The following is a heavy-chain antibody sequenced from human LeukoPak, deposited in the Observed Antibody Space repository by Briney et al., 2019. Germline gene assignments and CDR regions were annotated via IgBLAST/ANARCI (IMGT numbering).Heavy chain of an antibody. D-gene: IGHD1-7*01. CDR2: ISSSSSTI. CDR1: GFTFSSYN. J-gene: IGHJ6*03. Sequence: GGSLRLSCAASGFTFSSYNLNRVRQAPGKGLEWVPYISSSSSTIYYADSVKGRFTISRDNAKNSLYLQMNSLRAEDTAVYYCARVRAGTSSKYYYYMDVWGKGTTVTVSS. V-gene: IGHV3-48*04. CDR3: ARVRAGTSSKYYYYMDV.